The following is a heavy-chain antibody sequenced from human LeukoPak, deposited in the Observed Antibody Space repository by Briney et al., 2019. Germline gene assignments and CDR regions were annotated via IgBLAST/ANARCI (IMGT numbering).Heavy chain of an antibody. Sequence: GGSLRLSCAASGFTFSSYAMSWVRQAPGKGLEWVADIKEDGSEKFYGDSVKGRFTISRDNAKNSLYLQMNSLRAEDTAMYYCTRQYTYGYEEFDLWGQGTLVTVSS. CDR1: GFTFSSYA. CDR3: TRQYTYGYEEFDL. V-gene: IGHV3-7*01. CDR2: IKEDGSEK. J-gene: IGHJ4*02. D-gene: IGHD5-18*01.